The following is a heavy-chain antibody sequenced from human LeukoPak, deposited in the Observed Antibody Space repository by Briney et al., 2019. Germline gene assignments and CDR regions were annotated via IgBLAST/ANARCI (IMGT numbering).Heavy chain of an antibody. Sequence: ASVKVSCKASGYTFTSYYMHWVRQAPGQGLEWMGIINPSGGSTSYAQKFQGRVTMTRDTSTSTVYMELSSLRSEDTAVYYCARARTPHKNYYDSSGYSVHFDYWGQGTLVTVSS. CDR1: GYTFTSYY. V-gene: IGHV1-46*01. CDR2: INPSGGST. CDR3: ARARTPHKNYYDSSGYSVHFDY. D-gene: IGHD3-22*01. J-gene: IGHJ4*02.